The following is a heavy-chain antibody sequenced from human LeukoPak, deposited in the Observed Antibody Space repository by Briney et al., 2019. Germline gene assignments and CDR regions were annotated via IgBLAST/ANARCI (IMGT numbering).Heavy chain of an antibody. Sequence: ASVKVSCKASGYTFTSYGISWVRQAPGQGLEWMGWISAYNGNTNYAQKLQGRVTITTDTSTSTAYMELRSLRSDDTAVYYCARDRRVGVVGGDAFDIWGQGTMVTVSS. CDR2: ISAYNGNT. CDR1: GYTFTSYG. J-gene: IGHJ3*02. V-gene: IGHV1-18*01. D-gene: IGHD3-3*01. CDR3: ARDRRVGVVGGDAFDI.